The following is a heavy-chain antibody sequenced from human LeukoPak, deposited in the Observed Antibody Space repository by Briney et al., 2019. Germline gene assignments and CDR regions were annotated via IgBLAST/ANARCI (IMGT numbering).Heavy chain of an antibody. D-gene: IGHD1-26*01. V-gene: IGHV3-7*01. Sequence: PGGSLRLSCAASEFTFSTYWMSWVRQAPGKGLEWVADIKQDGSEKYYVHSVEGRFTISRDNAKNSLYLQMNSLRAEDTAVYYCAKMYGGTYIGNWGQGTLVTVSA. CDR3: AKMYGGTYIGN. J-gene: IGHJ4*02. CDR1: EFTFSTYW. CDR2: IKQDGSEK.